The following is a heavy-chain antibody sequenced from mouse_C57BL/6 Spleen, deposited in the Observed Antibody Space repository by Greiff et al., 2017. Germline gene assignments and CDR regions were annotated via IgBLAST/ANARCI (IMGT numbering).Heavy chain of an antibody. J-gene: IGHJ1*03. CDR2: IYPGSGNT. CDR3: ARSPETRYFDV. V-gene: IGHV1-76*01. CDR1: GYTFTDYY. Sequence: VQLQQSGAELVRPGASVKLSCKASGYTFTDYYINWVKQRPGQGLEWIARIYPGSGNTYYNEKFKGKATLTAEKSSSTAYLQLRSLTSEDSAVYFCARSPETRYFDVWGTGTTVTVSS.